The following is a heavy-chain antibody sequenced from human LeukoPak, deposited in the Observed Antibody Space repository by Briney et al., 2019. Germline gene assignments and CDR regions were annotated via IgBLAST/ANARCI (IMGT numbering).Heavy chain of an antibody. Sequence: SETLSLTCTVSGGSISSYYWSWIRQPPGKGLEWIGYIYYSGSTNYNPSLKSRVTISVDTSKNQFSLKLSSVTAADTAVYYCARGPQYCSSPSCYGAYYFDYGGQGPRVPVPP. CDR2: IYYSGST. J-gene: IGHJ4*02. CDR1: GGSISSYY. D-gene: IGHD2-2*01. V-gene: IGHV4-59*01. CDR3: ARGPQYCSSPSCYGAYYFDY.